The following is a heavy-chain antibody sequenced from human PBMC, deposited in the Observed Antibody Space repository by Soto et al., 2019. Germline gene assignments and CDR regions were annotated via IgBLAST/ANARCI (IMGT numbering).Heavy chain of an antibody. CDR2: IDPSDSYI. J-gene: IGHJ4*02. Sequence: ESLKISCKTSGYTFSGHWISWVRQVPGKGLQWMGNIDPSDSYINYNPAFRGHVTFSVDKSNSTAYLHWRSLGPSDTAIYYCARHGAAIWLGYWGQGTPVPVSS. V-gene: IGHV5-10-1*01. CDR3: ARHGAAIWLGY. D-gene: IGHD6-19*01. CDR1: GYTFSGHW.